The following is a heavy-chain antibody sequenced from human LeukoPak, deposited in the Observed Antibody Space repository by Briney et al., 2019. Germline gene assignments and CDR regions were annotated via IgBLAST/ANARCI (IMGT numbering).Heavy chain of an antibody. Sequence: GESLKISCKASGYSFTTYWIGWVRQMPEEGLEWMGIIDPSDSETRYTPTFQGQVTISADKSLTTAHLQWNSLKASDTAMYYCARQTAMGRSGDYWGQGTLVAVSS. CDR3: ARQTAMGRSGDY. CDR1: GYSFTTYW. J-gene: IGHJ4*02. D-gene: IGHD5-18*01. CDR2: IDPSDSET. V-gene: IGHV5-51*01.